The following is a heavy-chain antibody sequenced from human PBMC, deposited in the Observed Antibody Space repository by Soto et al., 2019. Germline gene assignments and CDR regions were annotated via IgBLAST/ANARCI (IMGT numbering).Heavy chain of an antibody. Sequence: QLQLQESGPGLVKPSETLSLTCTVSGDSITISSHYWGWIRQPPGKGLEWITNIYYSGSTYYNPSLKSSVTISLDTSKHHVSLKLGSVTAADTAVYYCARIKIVGVLTDYMDAWGKGTTVTVSS. D-gene: IGHD3-3*01. CDR1: GDSITISSHY. J-gene: IGHJ6*03. V-gene: IGHV4-39*01. CDR3: ARIKIVGVLTDYMDA. CDR2: IYYSGST.